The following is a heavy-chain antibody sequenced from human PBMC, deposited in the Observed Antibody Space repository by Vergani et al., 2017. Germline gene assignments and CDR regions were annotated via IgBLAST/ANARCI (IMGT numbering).Heavy chain of an antibody. CDR2: IWYDGSNK. Sequence: QVQLVESGGGVVQPGRSLRLSCSASGFTFSSYGMHWVRQAPGKGLEWVAVIWYDGSNKYYADSVKGRFTISRDNSKNTRYRQMNSLRAEDTAVYYCARERSSSWYPYYDYGMDVWGQGTTVTVSS. CDR1: GFTFSSYG. D-gene: IGHD6-13*01. V-gene: IGHV3-33*01. CDR3: ARERSSSWYPYYDYGMDV. J-gene: IGHJ6*02.